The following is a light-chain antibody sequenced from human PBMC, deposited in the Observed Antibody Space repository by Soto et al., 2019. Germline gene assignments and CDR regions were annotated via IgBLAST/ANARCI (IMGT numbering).Light chain of an antibody. CDR1: QTISSW. J-gene: IGKJ1*01. CDR2: KAS. CDR3: QHYNSYSEA. Sequence: IQMTQAPSTLSGSVGGRVTITCRASQTISSWLAWYQQKPGKAPKLLIYKASTLKSGVPSRFSGSGSGTEFTLTIRSLQPDDFATYYCQHYNSYSEAYGQGTKV. V-gene: IGKV1-5*03.